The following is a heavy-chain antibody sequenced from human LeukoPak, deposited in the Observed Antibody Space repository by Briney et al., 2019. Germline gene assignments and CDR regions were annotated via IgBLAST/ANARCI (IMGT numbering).Heavy chain of an antibody. Sequence: GGSLRLSCAASGFTFSSYGMSWVRQAPGKGLEWVSAISGSGGSTYYADSVKGRFTISRDNAKNSLYLQMNSLRAEDTAVYYCARDRVPGIAAASGIWGQGTLVTVSS. CDR1: GFTFSSYG. D-gene: IGHD6-13*01. J-gene: IGHJ4*02. V-gene: IGHV3-23*01. CDR2: ISGSGGST. CDR3: ARDRVPGIAAASGI.